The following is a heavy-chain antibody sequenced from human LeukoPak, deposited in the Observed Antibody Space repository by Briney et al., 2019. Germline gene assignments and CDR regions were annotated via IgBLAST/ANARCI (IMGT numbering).Heavy chain of an antibody. Sequence: GGSLRLSCAASEFTFSSYAMSWVRQAPGKGLEWVSTIRSGGGYTYYADSVKGRFTISRNNSKNTLYLQMNSLRAEDTAVYNCAKSLYYYYYMDVWGKGTTVTVSS. J-gene: IGHJ6*03. V-gene: IGHV3-23*01. CDR3: AKSLYYYYYMDV. CDR1: EFTFSSYA. CDR2: IRSGGGYT.